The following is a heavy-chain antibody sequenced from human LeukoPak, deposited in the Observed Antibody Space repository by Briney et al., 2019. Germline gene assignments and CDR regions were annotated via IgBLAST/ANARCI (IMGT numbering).Heavy chain of an antibody. Sequence: SQTLSLTCTVSGGSISSGSYYWSWIRQPAGKGLEWIGRIYTSGSTNYNPSLKSRVTISVDTSKNQFSLKLSSVTAADTAVYYCAREHAPGYDFWSGYFSNWFDPWGQGTLVTVSS. J-gene: IGHJ5*02. CDR1: GGSISSGSYY. V-gene: IGHV4-61*02. CDR3: AREHAPGYDFWSGYFSNWFDP. CDR2: IYTSGST. D-gene: IGHD3-3*01.